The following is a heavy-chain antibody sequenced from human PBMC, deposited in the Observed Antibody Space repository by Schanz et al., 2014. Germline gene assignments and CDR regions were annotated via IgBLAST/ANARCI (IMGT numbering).Heavy chain of an antibody. D-gene: IGHD7-27*01. CDR1: GFTFTTYA. CDR3: ARELPGVVAFDF. J-gene: IGHJ3*01. CDR2: ISSGGGST. Sequence: EVQLLASGGGLVQPGGSLRLSCASSGFTFTTYAMSWVRQAPGKGLDWVSSISSGGGSTYYADSVKGRFTISRDNAKNSLFLQINNLRADDTAVYYCARELPGVVAFDFWGQGTMXTVSA. V-gene: IGHV3-23*01.